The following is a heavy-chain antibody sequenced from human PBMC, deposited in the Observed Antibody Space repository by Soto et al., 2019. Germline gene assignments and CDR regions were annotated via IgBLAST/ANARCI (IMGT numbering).Heavy chain of an antibody. CDR1: GFTFSSYG. D-gene: IGHD1-26*01. Sequence: QVQLVASGGGVVQPGRSLRLSCAASGFTFSSYGMHWVRQAPGKGLEWVAGIWYDGSNKYYADSVKGRFTISRDNSKNSLDLHLNSRSAEDTAVYYCARGSGSRELLEGYCFDYGGQVTLVTVSA. V-gene: IGHV3-33*01. CDR3: ARGSGSRELLEGYCFDY. J-gene: IGHJ4*02. CDR2: IWYDGSNK.